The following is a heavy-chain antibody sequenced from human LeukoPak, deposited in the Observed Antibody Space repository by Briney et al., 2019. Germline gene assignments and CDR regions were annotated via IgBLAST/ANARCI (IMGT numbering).Heavy chain of an antibody. D-gene: IGHD3-22*01. J-gene: IGHJ4*02. V-gene: IGHV3-48*01. Sequence: PGGSLRLSCAASGFIFSQYSMNWVRQAPGKGLEWVSHIRSSSETFYADSVKGRLTISRDNARNSLYLQMNNLRGEDTAIYYCAKSSYYDSSGYYREYYFDYWGQGTLVTVSS. CDR1: GFIFSQYS. CDR2: IRSSSET. CDR3: AKSSYYDSSGYYREYYFDY.